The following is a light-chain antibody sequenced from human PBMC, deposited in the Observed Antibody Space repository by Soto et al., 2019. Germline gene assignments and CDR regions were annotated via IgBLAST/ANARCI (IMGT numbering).Light chain of an antibody. CDR1: QSISTY. Sequence: EIVLTQSPATLSLSPGERATLSCRASQSISTYLAWYQQKPGQAPRLIIYDASNRANGIPARFSGSGSGTDFTLSICSIEPEDFAVYYCQQRRNWPQLTFGGGTKVEIK. CDR3: QQRRNWPQLT. CDR2: DAS. J-gene: IGKJ4*01. V-gene: IGKV3-11*01.